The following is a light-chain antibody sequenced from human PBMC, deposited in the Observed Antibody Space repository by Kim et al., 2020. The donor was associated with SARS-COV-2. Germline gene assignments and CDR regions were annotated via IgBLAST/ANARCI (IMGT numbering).Light chain of an antibody. V-gene: IGKV1-8*01. CDR1: QGISSY. J-gene: IGKJ1*01. Sequence: ASTGDRVTITCRASQGISSYLDWYQQKPGKAPKRLIYAASTLQSGVPSRFSGSGSGTDFTLTISCLQSEDFATYYCQQYYSYPRTFGQGTKVDIK. CDR3: QQYYSYPRT. CDR2: AAS.